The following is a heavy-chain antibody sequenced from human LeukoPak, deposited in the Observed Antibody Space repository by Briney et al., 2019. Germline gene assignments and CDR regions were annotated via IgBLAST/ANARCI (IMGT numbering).Heavy chain of an antibody. D-gene: IGHD6-13*01. CDR2: IYYSGST. CDR3: ARDMGSVAGHDY. J-gene: IGHJ4*02. V-gene: IGHV4-59*01. Sequence: SKTLSLTCTVSGGSISSYYWSWIRQPPGKGLEWIGYIYYSGSTHYNPSLNSRVTISVDTSKNQFSLKLTSVTAADTAVYYCARDMGSVAGHDYWGQGTLVTVSS. CDR1: GGSISSYY.